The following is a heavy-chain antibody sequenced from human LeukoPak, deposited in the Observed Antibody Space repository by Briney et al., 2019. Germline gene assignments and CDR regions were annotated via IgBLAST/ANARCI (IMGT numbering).Heavy chain of an antibody. CDR2: ISGSGGST. D-gene: IGHD3-22*01. Sequence: GSLRLSCAASGFTFSSYAMSWVRQAPGKGLEWVSAISGSGGSTYYADSVKGRFTISRDNSKNTLYLQMNSLRAEDTAVYYCARGLWRDSSGFLDYWGQGTLVTVSS. CDR3: ARGLWRDSSGFLDY. J-gene: IGHJ4*02. V-gene: IGHV3-23*01. CDR1: GFTFSSYA.